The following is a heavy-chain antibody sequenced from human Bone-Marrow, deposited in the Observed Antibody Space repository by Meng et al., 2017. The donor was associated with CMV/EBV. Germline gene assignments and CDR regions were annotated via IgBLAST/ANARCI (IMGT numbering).Heavy chain of an antibody. CDR2: IFSNDEK. V-gene: IGHV2-26*01. Sequence: ETLSLTCTVSGGSISSSSYYWGWIRQPPGKALEWLAHIFSNDEKSYSTSLKSRLTISKDTSKSQVVLTMTNMDPVDTATYYCARIPPRAGGPMVWGQGTLVTVSS. D-gene: IGHD4-23*01. CDR3: ARIPPRAGGPMV. CDR1: GGSISSSSYY. J-gene: IGHJ4*02.